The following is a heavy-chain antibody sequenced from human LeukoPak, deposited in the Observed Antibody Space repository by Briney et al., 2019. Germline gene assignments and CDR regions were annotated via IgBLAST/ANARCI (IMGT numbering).Heavy chain of an antibody. CDR2: VIPILGIA. Sequence: SVKVSFKASGGTFSSYAISWVRQAPGQGLEWMGRVIPILGIANYAQKFQGRVTITADKSTSTAYMELSSLRSEDTAVYYCAGPRGSAAAGTWGQGTLVTVSS. V-gene: IGHV1-69*04. J-gene: IGHJ5*02. CDR3: AGPRGSAAAGT. D-gene: IGHD6-13*01. CDR1: GGTFSSYA.